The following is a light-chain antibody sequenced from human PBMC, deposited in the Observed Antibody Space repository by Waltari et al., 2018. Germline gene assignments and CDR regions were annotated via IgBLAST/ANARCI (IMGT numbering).Light chain of an antibody. CDR3: QKYGTRPAT. Sequence: ELVLTQSPASLSLSLGDRAPLSCSAIQSVGRTLAWYQQRPGQAPRLLIYEASSRATGIPDRVSGSGSGTDFSLTISRLEPEDFAVYYCQKYGTRPATFGQGTKVEVK. CDR1: QSVGRT. CDR2: EAS. J-gene: IGKJ1*01. V-gene: IGKV3-20*01.